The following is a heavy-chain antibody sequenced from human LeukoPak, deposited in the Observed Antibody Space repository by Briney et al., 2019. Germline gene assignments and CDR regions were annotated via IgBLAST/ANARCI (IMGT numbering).Heavy chain of an antibody. CDR1: GGSISSYY. V-gene: IGHV4-4*07. D-gene: IGHD5-18*01. CDR3: ARDTAFVAFDI. Sequence: SETLSLTCTVSGGSISSYYWSWIRQPAGKGLEWIGRIYTSGSTNYNPALKSRVTISVDKSKNQFSLKLSSVTAADTAVYYCARDTAFVAFDIWGQGTMVTVS. CDR2: IYTSGST. J-gene: IGHJ3*02.